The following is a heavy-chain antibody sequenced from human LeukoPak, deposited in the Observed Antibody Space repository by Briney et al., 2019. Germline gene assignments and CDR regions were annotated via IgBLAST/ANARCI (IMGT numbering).Heavy chain of an antibody. V-gene: IGHV3-23*01. J-gene: IGHJ5*02. CDR2: ISGTGGST. D-gene: IGHD4-17*01. CDR1: GFTFRSYA. Sequence: GGSLRLSCAASGFTFRSYAMSWVRQAPGKGLEWVSAISGTGGSTYYADSVKGRFTISRDNSKNTLYLQMNSLRAEDTAVYYCAKDPLRHYGDSSGDNWFDPWGQGTLVTVSS. CDR3: AKDPLRHYGDSSGDNWFDP.